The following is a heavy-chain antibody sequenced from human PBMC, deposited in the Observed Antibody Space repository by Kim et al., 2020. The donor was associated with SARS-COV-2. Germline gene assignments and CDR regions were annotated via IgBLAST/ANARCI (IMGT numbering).Heavy chain of an antibody. Sequence: SETLSLTCAVYGGSFSGYYWSWIRQPPGKGLEWIGEINHSGSTNYNPSLQSRVTISVDTSKNQFSLKLSSVTAADTAVYYCARGVKSSWYNYYYYGMDVWGQGTTVTVSS. CDR2: INHSGST. CDR1: GGSFSGYY. D-gene: IGHD6-13*01. V-gene: IGHV4-34*01. CDR3: ARGVKSSWYNYYYYGMDV. J-gene: IGHJ6*02.